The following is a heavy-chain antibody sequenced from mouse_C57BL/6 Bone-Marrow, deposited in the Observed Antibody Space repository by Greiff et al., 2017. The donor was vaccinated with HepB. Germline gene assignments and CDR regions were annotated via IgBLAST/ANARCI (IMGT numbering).Heavy chain of an antibody. Sequence: VQLQQPGAELVMPGASVKLSCKASGYTFTSYWMHWVKQRPGQGLEWIGEIDPSDSYTNYNQKFKGKSTLTVDKSSSTAYMQLSSLTSEDSAVYYCAREGLYWAPTAWFAYWGQGTLVTVSA. CDR1: GYTFTSYW. J-gene: IGHJ3*01. CDR2: IDPSDSYT. D-gene: IGHD6-5*01. V-gene: IGHV1-69*01. CDR3: AREGLYWAPTAWFAY.